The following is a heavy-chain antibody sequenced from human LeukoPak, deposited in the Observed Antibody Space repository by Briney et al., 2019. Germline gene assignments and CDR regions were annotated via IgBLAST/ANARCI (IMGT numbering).Heavy chain of an antibody. CDR1: GFTFGDYA. Sequence: GGSLRLSCTASGFTFGDYAMSWIRQAPGKGLEWVGFIRSKAYGETADYAASVKGRFTISRGDSKAIAYLQMNSLKTEDTAVYHCTRDRVAYNPYDYWGQGTLVTVSS. CDR3: TRDRVAYNPYDY. D-gene: IGHD1-1*01. V-gene: IGHV3-49*03. J-gene: IGHJ4*02. CDR2: IRSKAYGETA.